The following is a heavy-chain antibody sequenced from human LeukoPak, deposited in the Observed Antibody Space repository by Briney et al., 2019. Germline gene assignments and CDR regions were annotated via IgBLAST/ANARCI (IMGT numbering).Heavy chain of an antibody. J-gene: IGHJ4*02. CDR2: IYYSGST. CDR1: GGSISSYY. D-gene: IGHD1-1*01. V-gene: IGHV4-59*01. CDR3: ARDPGGTYFDY. Sequence: SETLSLTCTVSGGSISSYYWSWIRQPPGKGLEWIGYIYYSGSTNYNPSLKSRVTISVDTSKNQFSLKLSSVTAANTAVYYCARDPGGTYFDYWGQGTLVTVSS.